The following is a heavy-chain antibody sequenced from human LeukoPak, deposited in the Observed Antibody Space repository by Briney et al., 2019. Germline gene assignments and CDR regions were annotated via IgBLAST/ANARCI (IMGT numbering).Heavy chain of an antibody. Sequence: SGPTLVNPTQTLTLTCTFSGFSLSTSGMCVSWIRQPPGKGLEWIGEINHSGSTNYNPSLKSRVTISVDTSKNQFSLKLSSVTAADTAVYYCARGRVLWFGVNPNDAFDIWGQGTMVTVSS. V-gene: IGHV4-39*07. CDR2: INHSGST. CDR1: GFSLSTSGM. CDR3: ARGRVLWFGVNPNDAFDI. J-gene: IGHJ3*02. D-gene: IGHD3-10*01.